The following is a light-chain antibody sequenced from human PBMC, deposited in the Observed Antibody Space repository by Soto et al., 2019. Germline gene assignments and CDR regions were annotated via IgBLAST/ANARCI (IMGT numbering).Light chain of an antibody. CDR2: AAS. CDR3: QQHDKWPRT. Sequence: IVLTQSPATLSVSPWERATLSCRASHSVGSNLAWFRQKPGQAPKLLIYAASTRDTAVPSRFTAGGSGTDFTLTISSLQSEDLAVYYCQQHDKWPRTFGQGTKVDIK. V-gene: IGKV3-15*01. CDR1: HSVGSN. J-gene: IGKJ1*01.